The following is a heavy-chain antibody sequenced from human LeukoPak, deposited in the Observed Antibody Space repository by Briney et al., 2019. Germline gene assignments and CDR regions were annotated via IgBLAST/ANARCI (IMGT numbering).Heavy chain of an antibody. J-gene: IGHJ6*02. Sequence: ASVKVSCKASGYTFTSYAMHWVRQAPGQRLEWMGWINAGNGNTKYSQKFQGRVTITRDTSASTAYMELSSLRSEDTAAYYCAREAYCSSTSCFGLDVWGQGTTVTVSS. CDR1: GYTFTSYA. CDR3: AREAYCSSTSCFGLDV. CDR2: INAGNGNT. V-gene: IGHV1-3*01. D-gene: IGHD2-2*01.